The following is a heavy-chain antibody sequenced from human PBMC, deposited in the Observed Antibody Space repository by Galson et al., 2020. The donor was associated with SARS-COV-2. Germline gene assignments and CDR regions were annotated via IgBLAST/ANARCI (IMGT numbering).Heavy chain of an antibody. CDR1: GYSFTNYW. V-gene: IGHV5-10-1*01. D-gene: IGHD1-1*01. Sequence: HGESLKISCEGSGYSFTNYWISWVRQMPGKGLEWMGRTDPSGSYTGYSPSFQGHISISTDKSISTAYLQWSSLKASDTAMYYCARHGLEVGDGFDIWGQGTMVTVSS. J-gene: IGHJ3*02. CDR3: ARHGLEVGDGFDI. CDR2: TDPSGSYT.